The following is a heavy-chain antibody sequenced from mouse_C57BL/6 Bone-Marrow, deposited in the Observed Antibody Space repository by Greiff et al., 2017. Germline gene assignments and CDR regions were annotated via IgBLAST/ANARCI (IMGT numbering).Heavy chain of an antibody. V-gene: IGHV1-85*01. J-gene: IGHJ4*01. Sequence: QVQLQQSGPELVKPGASVKLSCKASGYTFTSYDINWVKQRPGQGLEWIGWIYPRDGSTKYNEKFKGQATLTVDKSSSTAYMELHSLTSEDSAVYFCSSLRSGDYWGQGTSVTVSS. CDR2: IYPRDGST. CDR1: GYTFTSYD. CDR3: SSLRSGDY.